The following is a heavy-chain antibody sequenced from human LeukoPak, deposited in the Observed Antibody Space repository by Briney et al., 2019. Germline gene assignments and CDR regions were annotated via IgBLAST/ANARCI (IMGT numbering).Heavy chain of an antibody. Sequence: GGSLRLPCSASGFTFSSYAMHWVRQAPGKGLEYVSAISGSGDITYYADSVKGRFTISRDNSKNTLYLQMSSLTPEDAAVYYCVRDGMAVAGTAPLDYWGQGILVTVSS. D-gene: IGHD6-19*01. J-gene: IGHJ4*02. CDR3: VRDGMAVAGTAPLDY. CDR2: ISGSGDIT. V-gene: IGHV3-64D*09. CDR1: GFTFSSYA.